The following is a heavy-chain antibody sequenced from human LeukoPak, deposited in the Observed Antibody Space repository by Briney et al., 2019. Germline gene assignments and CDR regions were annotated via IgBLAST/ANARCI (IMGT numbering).Heavy chain of an antibody. D-gene: IGHD3-3*01. V-gene: IGHV4-59*08. CDR3: AGSHRYYDLWSGYSRAFDI. Sequence: SETLSLTCTVSGGSISSYYWSWIRQPPGKGLEWIGYIYYSGSTNYNPSLKSRVTISVDTSKNQFSLKLSSVTAADTAVYYCAGSHRYYDLWSGYSRAFDIWGQGTKATVSS. CDR2: IYYSGST. CDR1: GGSISSYY. J-gene: IGHJ3*02.